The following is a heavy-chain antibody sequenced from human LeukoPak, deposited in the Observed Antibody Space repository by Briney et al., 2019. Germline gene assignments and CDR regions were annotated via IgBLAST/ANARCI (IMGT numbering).Heavy chain of an antibody. CDR1: GFTFSSYV. J-gene: IGHJ4*02. V-gene: IGHV3-23*01. CDR2: ISGSGGST. CDR3: AKDFTVTTEYYFDY. Sequence: GGSLRLPCAASGFTFSSYVMSWVRQAPGKGLEWVSAISGSGGSTYYADSVKGRFTISRDNSKNTLYLQMNSLRAEDTAVYYCAKDFTVTTEYYFDYWGQGTLVTVSS. D-gene: IGHD4-17*01.